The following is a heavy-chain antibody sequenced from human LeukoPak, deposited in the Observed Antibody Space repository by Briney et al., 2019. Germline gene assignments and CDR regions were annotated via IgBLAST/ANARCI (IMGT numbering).Heavy chain of an antibody. CDR3: ARAYGDYYYYYGMDV. J-gene: IGHJ6*02. CDR2: IYYSGST. CDR1: GGSISSYY. D-gene: IGHD4-17*01. V-gene: IGHV4-59*01. Sequence: SETLSLTCTVSGGSISSYYWSWIRQPPGKGLEWIGYIYYSGSTNYNPSLKSRVTISVDTSKNQFSLKLSSVTAADTAVYYCARAYGDYYYYYGMDVWGQGTTVTVSS.